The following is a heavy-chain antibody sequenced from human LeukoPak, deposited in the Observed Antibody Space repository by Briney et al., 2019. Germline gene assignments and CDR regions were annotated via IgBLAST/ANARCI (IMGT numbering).Heavy chain of an antibody. CDR2: INPNSGGT. CDR3: APSAREYYFDY. V-gene: IGHV1-2*02. J-gene: IGHJ4*02. Sequence: ASVKVSCKTSGYTFTGYYMHWVRQAPGQGPEWMGWINPNSGGTNYAQKFQGRVTMTRDTSISTAYMELSRLRSGDTAFYYCAPSAREYYFDYWGQGTLVTVSS. CDR1: GYTFTGYY.